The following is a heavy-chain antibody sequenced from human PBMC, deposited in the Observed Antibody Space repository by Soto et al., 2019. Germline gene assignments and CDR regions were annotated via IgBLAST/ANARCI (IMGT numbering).Heavy chain of an antibody. J-gene: IGHJ1*01. CDR1: GFTFSSYA. CDR2: ISYDGSNK. V-gene: IGHV3-30-3*01. Sequence: GGSLRLSCAASGFTFSSYAMHWVRQAPGKVLEWVAVISYDGSNKYYADSVKGRFTISRDNSKNTLYLQMNSLRAEDTAVYYCARGLRVRFGDLSCQHWGQGTLVTVSS. D-gene: IGHD3-10*01. CDR3: ARGLRVRFGDLSCQH.